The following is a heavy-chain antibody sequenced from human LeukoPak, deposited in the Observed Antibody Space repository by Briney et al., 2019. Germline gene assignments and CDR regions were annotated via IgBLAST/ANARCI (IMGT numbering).Heavy chain of an antibody. CDR2: IRYDGSNK. J-gene: IGHJ6*03. V-gene: IGHV3-30*02. CDR1: GFTFSSYG. CDR3: AKDQPDCSGGSCPRGRRVYYYMDV. D-gene: IGHD2-15*01. Sequence: GGSLRLSCAASGFTFSSYGMHWVRQAPGKGLEWVAFIRYDGSNKYYADSVKGRFTISRDNSKNTLYLQMNSLRAEDTAVYYCAKDQPDCSGGSCPRGRRVYYYMDVWGKGTTVTISS.